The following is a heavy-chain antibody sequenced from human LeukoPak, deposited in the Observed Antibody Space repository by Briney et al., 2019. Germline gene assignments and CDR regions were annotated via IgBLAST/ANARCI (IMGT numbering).Heavy chain of an antibody. J-gene: IGHJ5*02. CDR2: ISGSGGST. CDR1: GFTFSSYA. V-gene: IGHV3-23*01. D-gene: IGHD1-26*01. CDR3: AKGSVGAKKGWFDP. Sequence: GGSLRLSCAASGFTFSSYAMSWVRRAPGKGLEWVSAISGSGGSTYYADSVKGRFTISRDNSKNTLYLQMNSLRAEDTAVYYCAKGSVGAKKGWFDPWGQGTLVTVSS.